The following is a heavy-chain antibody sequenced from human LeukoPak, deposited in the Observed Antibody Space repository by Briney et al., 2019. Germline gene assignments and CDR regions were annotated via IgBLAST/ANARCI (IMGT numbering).Heavy chain of an antibody. CDR3: ARDQLLQMASYSFNI. D-gene: IGHD5-24*01. V-gene: IGHV3-21*01. CDR2: VSTSSSYI. J-gene: IGHJ3*02. CDR1: GFTFSIYS. Sequence: PGGSPRLSCVASGFTFSIYSMNWVRQAPGKGLEWVSSVSTSSSYIYYADSVKGRFTIPRDNAKNSLYLQMNSLRAEDTAVYYCARDQLLQMASYSFNIWGQGTMVTVSS.